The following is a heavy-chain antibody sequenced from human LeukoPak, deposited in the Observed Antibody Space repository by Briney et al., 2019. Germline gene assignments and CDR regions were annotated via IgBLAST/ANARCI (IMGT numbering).Heavy chain of an antibody. CDR3: APYGSGSYFLGY. CDR1: GGSFSGYY. J-gene: IGHJ4*02. CDR2: INHSGST. V-gene: IGHV4-34*01. D-gene: IGHD3-10*01. Sequence: PSETLSLTCAVYGGSFSGYYWSWIRQPPGKGLEWIGEINHSGSTNYNPPLKSRVTVSVDTSKNQFSLRLSSVTAADTAVYYCAPYGSGSYFLGYWGQGTLVTVSS.